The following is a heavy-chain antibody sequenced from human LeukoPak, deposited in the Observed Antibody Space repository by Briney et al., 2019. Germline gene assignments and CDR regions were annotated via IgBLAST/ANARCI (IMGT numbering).Heavy chain of an antibody. J-gene: IGHJ4*02. V-gene: IGHV1-18*04. Sequence: ASVRVSCKASGYNFNTYSISWVRQAPGQGLEWMGWISPYKGNTNYAQKFQGRITMTIDTSTTTAYMELRSLTSDDTAVYYCARVRDYYASSDYSDYWGQGTLVTVSS. CDR1: GYNFNTYS. CDR2: ISPYKGNT. D-gene: IGHD3-22*01. CDR3: ARVRDYYASSDYSDY.